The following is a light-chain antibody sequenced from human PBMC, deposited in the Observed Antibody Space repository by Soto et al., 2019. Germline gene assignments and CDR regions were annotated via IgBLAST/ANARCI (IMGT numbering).Light chain of an antibody. J-gene: IGKJ1*01. CDR2: TAS. Sequence: IQISQSPSSLSSSLGDRVTITCRASRYIRSDLSWYQQRPGQAPKVLIYTASSLQSGVPSRFSGSGYGTDFTLTISSLQPEDFATYYCLQDYNYPWTFGQGTKVDIK. CDR3: LQDYNYPWT. CDR1: RYIRSD. V-gene: IGKV1-6*01.